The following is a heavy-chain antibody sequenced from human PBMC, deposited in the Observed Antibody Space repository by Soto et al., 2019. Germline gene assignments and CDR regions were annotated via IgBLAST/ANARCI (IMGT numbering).Heavy chain of an antibody. D-gene: IGHD3-22*01. CDR1: GFTFSNYA. Sequence: QPGGSLRLSCAASGFTFSNYAMSWVRQAPGKGLEWVSVISSSGGNTYYADSVKGRFTISRDNSKNTLYVQMNSLRAEDTAVYYCAKDSSGYYGVFDYWGQGTLVTVSS. V-gene: IGHV3-23*01. CDR2: ISSSGGNT. CDR3: AKDSSGYYGVFDY. J-gene: IGHJ4*02.